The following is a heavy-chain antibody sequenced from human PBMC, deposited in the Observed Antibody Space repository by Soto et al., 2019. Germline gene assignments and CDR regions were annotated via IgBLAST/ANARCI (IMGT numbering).Heavy chain of an antibody. J-gene: IGHJ3*02. CDR1: RSSISTGDYY. V-gene: IGHV4-30-4*02. CDR2: IYYSGST. Sequence: SDTVSLTCTVPRSSISTGDYYWTWIRQPPGKGLEWIGYIYYSGSTYYNPSLKSRVTISVDTSKNQFSLKLSSVTAADTAVYYCARDPTTMVRGVTDAFDIWGQGTMVTVS. CDR3: ARDPTTMVRGVTDAFDI. D-gene: IGHD3-10*01.